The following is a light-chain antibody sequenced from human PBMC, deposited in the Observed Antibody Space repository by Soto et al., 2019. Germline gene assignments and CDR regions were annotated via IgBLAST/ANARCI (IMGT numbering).Light chain of an antibody. CDR1: GSDIGAYNY. V-gene: IGLV2-14*01. CDR3: NSYTSSTSRPYV. J-gene: IGLJ1*01. Sequence: QSVLTQPASVSGSPGQSITISCTGTGSDIGAYNYVSWYQQHPGKAPNLVIYGVTHRPSGVSTRFSGSKSGNTASLTISALQAEDEADYFCNSYTSSTSRPYVFGTGTKVTVL. CDR2: GVT.